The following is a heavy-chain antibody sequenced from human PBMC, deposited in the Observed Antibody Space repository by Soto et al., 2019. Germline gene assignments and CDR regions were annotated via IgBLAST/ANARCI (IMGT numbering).Heavy chain of an antibody. CDR2: ISGSGGST. CDR1: GFTFRSYA. D-gene: IGHD2-2*01. J-gene: IGHJ6*02. Sequence: GVSLRLSCAASGFTFRSYAMSWVLESPGKGLEWVSAISGSGGSTYYADSVKGRFTISRDNSKNTLYLQMNSLRAADKAVYYCEKDGTSRSYSYYGMDCWGQGTMATVSS. CDR3: EKDGTSRSYSYYGMDC. V-gene: IGHV3-23*01.